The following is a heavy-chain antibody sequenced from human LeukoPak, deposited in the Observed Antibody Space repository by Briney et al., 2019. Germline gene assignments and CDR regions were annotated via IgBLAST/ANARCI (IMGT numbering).Heavy chain of an antibody. J-gene: IGHJ5*02. CDR2: IYYSGST. Sequence: PSETLSLTCTVSGGSISSYYWSWIRQPPGKGLEWIGYIYYSGSTNYNPSLKSRVTISVDTSKNQFSLKLSSVTAADTAVYYCARDMYSSSSGLYNWFDPWGQGTLVTVSS. CDR1: GGSISSYY. D-gene: IGHD6-6*01. V-gene: IGHV4-59*01. CDR3: ARDMYSSSSGLYNWFDP.